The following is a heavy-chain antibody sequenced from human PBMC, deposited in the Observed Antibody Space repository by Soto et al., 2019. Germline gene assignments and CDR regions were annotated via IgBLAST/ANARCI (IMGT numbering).Heavy chain of an antibody. Sequence: SETLSLTCTVSGPSIGSYYWNWIRQPPGPGLEWIGYIYYSGSTNYNPSLKSRVTISVATSKNQFSLKLSSVTAADTAMYYCARNYYDSGGYYHKYYFGYWGQGTLVTVS. V-gene: IGHV4-59*08. J-gene: IGHJ4*02. D-gene: IGHD3-22*01. CDR3: ARNYYDSGGYYHKYYFGY. CDR1: GPSIGSYY. CDR2: IYYSGST.